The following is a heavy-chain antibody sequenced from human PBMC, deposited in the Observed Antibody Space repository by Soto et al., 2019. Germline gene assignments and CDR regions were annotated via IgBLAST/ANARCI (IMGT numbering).Heavy chain of an antibody. CDR2: IIPIFGTA. J-gene: IGHJ1*01. CDR3: ARGIHCGGDCYAEYFQH. D-gene: IGHD2-21*02. Sequence: QVQLVQSGAEVKKPGSSVKVSCKASGGTFSSYAISWVRQAPGQGLEWMGGIIPIFGTANYAQKFQGRATITADDSPSTAYMELSSLRSEDTAVYYWARGIHCGGDCYAEYFQHWGQGTLVTVSS. V-gene: IGHV1-69*12. CDR1: GGTFSSYA.